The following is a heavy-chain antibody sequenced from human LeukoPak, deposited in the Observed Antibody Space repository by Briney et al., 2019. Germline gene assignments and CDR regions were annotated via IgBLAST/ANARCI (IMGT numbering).Heavy chain of an antibody. V-gene: IGHV1-2*06. CDR3: ASLFFGCGTPRPNDS. J-gene: IGHJ4*02. D-gene: IGHD1-26*01. CDR2: INPNSGGT. CDR1: GYTFTGYY. Sequence: ASVKVSCKASGYTFTGYYMHWVRQAPGQGLEWMGRINPNSGGTNYAQKFQGRVTMTRDTSISTAYMELSRLRSDDTAVYYCASLFFGCGTPRPNDSWGQGTLDTVSS.